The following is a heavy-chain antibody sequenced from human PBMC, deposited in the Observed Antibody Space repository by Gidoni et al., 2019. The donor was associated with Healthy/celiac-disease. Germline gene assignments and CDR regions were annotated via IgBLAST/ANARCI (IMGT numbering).Heavy chain of an antibody. D-gene: IGHD4-17*01. CDR3: ARDLIYGDYVDYLDY. J-gene: IGHJ4*02. V-gene: IGHV3-48*03. CDR1: GFTFSSYE. CDR2: ISSSGSTI. Sequence: LRLSCAASGFTFSSYEMNWVRQAPGKGLEWVSYISSSGSTIYYADSVKGRFTISRDNAKNSLYLQMNSLRAEDTAVYYCARDLIYGDYVDYLDYWGQGTLVTVSS.